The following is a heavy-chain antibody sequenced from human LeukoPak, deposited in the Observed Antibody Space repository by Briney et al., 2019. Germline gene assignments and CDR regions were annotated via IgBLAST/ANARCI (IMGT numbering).Heavy chain of an antibody. J-gene: IGHJ5*02. V-gene: IGHV4-4*02. CDR1: GGSISSSNW. Sequence: SETLSLTCAVSGGSISSSNWWSWVRQPPGKGLEWIGEIYHSGSTNYNPSPKSRVTISVDTSKNQFSLKLSSVTAADTAVYYCARAPSGSYGGASWFDPWGQGTLVTVSS. D-gene: IGHD1-26*01. CDR3: ARAPSGSYGGASWFDP. CDR2: IYHSGST.